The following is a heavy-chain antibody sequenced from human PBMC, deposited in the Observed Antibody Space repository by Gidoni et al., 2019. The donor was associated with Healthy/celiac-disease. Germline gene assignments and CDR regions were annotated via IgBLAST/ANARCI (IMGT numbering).Heavy chain of an antibody. D-gene: IGHD3-3*01. Sequence: QVQLQQWGAGLLKPSETLSLTCSVYGGSFSCYYWSWIRQPPGTGLEWIGEINHSGSTNYNPSLKSRVTISVDTSKNQFSLKLSSVTAADTAVYYCASGRRITIFGVVTRAFDPWGQGTLVTVSS. CDR3: ASGRRITIFGVVTRAFDP. J-gene: IGHJ5*02. CDR2: INHSGST. CDR1: GGSFSCYY. V-gene: IGHV4-34*01.